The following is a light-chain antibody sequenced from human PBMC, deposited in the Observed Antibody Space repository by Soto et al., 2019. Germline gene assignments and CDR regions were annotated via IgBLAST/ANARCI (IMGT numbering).Light chain of an antibody. Sequence: EVVMTQSPDTLSVSPGNTVTLSCRANQTITSNLAWYQQKPGQPPRLLISDVFNRATGIPDRFSGSGSGTDFTLTISRLEPEDFAVYYCQQYGSSGTFGQGTKVDIK. CDR3: QQYGSSGT. CDR1: QTITSN. V-gene: IGKV3-20*01. CDR2: DVF. J-gene: IGKJ1*01.